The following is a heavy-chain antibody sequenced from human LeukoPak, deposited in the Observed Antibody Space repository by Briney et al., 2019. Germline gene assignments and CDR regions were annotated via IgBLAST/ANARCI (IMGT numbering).Heavy chain of an antibody. J-gene: IGHJ3*02. Sequence: SETLSLTCTVSGYSISSGYYWGWIRQPPGKGLEWIGIIYHSGRTDYNPSLKSRVTIPEDTSKNQFSLKLSSVTAADTAVYYCARAFRGIFGVFEAFDIRGQGTMVTVSS. CDR3: ARAFRGIFGVFEAFDI. V-gene: IGHV4-38-2*02. D-gene: IGHD3-3*01. CDR1: GYSISSGYY. CDR2: IYHSGRT.